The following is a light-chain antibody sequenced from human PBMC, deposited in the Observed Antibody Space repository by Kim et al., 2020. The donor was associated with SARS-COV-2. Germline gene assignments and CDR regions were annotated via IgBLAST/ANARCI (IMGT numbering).Light chain of an antibody. CDR2: GAY. CDR3: QHYYTYPIT. J-gene: IGKJ5*01. CDR1: QGVGQK. V-gene: IGKV1-16*02. Sequence: DIQMTQSPSSLSAFVEDRVTISCRASQGVGQKLAWFQHKPGKAPKLLIFGAYTLQSGVPSKFSGSGSGTDFSLSITSLQPEDSATYYCQHYYTYPITFGQGTRLEIK.